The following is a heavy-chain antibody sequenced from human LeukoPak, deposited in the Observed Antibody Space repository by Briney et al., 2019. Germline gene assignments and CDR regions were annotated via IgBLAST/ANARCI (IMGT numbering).Heavy chain of an antibody. V-gene: IGHV1-24*01. CDR1: GYILTELS. J-gene: IGHJ6*02. D-gene: IGHD4-11*01. Sequence: ASVKVSCKVSGYILTELSMHWVRQAPGKGLEWMGGFDPEDGETIYAQKFQGRVTMTEDTSTDTAYMELSSLRSEDTAVYYCATGPNSNSYYYYGTDVWGQGTTVTVSS. CDR2: FDPEDGET. CDR3: ATGPNSNSYYYYGTDV.